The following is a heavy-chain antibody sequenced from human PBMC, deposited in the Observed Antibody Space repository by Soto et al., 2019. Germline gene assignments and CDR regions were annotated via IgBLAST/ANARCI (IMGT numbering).Heavy chain of an antibody. J-gene: IGHJ4*02. D-gene: IGHD2-2*01. CDR1: GFTFNSAW. V-gene: IGHV3-15*02. CDR2: IKSWTDGGRV. CDR3: PTWRREKSCTSVSCYGDGAY. Sequence: EVPLVESGGALVKPGESLTLSCAASGFTFNSAWMTWVRQAPGKVLELVVQIKSWTDGGRVDTASPLTVRFTISRDDSKNTFSLQMNSLKSEDTAVYYCPTWRREKSCTSVSCYGDGAYWGQGTLVTVSS.